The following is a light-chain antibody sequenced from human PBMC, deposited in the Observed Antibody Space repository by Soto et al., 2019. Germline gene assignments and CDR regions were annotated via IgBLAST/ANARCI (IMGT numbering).Light chain of an antibody. Sequence: VLTQSPATLSVSPGERATFSCRASQSISTILAWYQHKPGQPPRLLIYGASTRATGIPARFSGSGYGTDFTLTISSLEPEDFAVYYCQQRSNWPTFGQGTRLEIK. J-gene: IGKJ5*01. CDR3: QQRSNWPT. CDR1: QSISTI. V-gene: IGKV3-11*01. CDR2: GAS.